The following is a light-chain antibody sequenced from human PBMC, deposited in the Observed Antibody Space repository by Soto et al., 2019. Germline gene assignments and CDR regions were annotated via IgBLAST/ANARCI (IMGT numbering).Light chain of an antibody. CDR1: QSVSSN. V-gene: IGKV3-15*01. J-gene: IGKJ1*01. CDR3: QQYTNWRT. CDR2: GAS. Sequence: EIVMTQSPATLSVSPGERATLSCRASQSVSSNLAWYQQKPGQSPRLLIYGASTRATDIPARFSGSGSGTEFTLTISSLQSEDFAVYYCQQYTNWRTFGQGTKVEIK.